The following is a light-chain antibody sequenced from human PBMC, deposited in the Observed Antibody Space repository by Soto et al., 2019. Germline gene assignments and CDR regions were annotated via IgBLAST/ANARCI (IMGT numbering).Light chain of an antibody. CDR3: ASYSSSDTLYV. Sequence: QSALTQPASVSGSPGQSISISCTGTRGDIGTYNYVSWYQYHPGKAPKLLIFEVSSRPSGVSNRFSGSKSGNTASLTISGLQAEDEADYYCASYSSSDTLYVFGSGTKLPS. V-gene: IGLV2-14*01. CDR2: EVS. CDR1: RGDIGTYNY. J-gene: IGLJ1*01.